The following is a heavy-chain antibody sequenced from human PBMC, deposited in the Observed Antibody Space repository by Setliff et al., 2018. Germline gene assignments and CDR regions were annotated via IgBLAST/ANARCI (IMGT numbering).Heavy chain of an antibody. V-gene: IGHV3-23*01. J-gene: IGHJ5*02. D-gene: IGHD2-15*01. CDR3: AKRYIIAVTRWFDP. Sequence: GGSLRLSCAASGLTFTNYYMNWVRQAPGEGLEWVSSVSSTGYISYADSVMGRFTITRDNSNNTLFLQMNSLRTEDTAVYYCAKRYIIAVTRWFDPWGQGTLVTVSS. CDR1: GLTFTNYY. CDR2: VSSTGYI.